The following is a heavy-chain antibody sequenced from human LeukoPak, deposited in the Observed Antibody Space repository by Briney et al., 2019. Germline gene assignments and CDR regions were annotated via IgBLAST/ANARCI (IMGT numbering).Heavy chain of an antibody. CDR3: ARGYDILTGYYPLGWFDP. V-gene: IGHV1-2*04. D-gene: IGHD3-9*01. CDR2: INPNSGVT. J-gene: IGHJ5*02. CDR1: GYTFTGYY. Sequence: ASVKVSCKASGYTFTGYYMHWVRQAPGQGLEWMGWINPNSGVTNYAQKFQGWVTMTRDTSISTAYMELSRLRSDDTAVYYCARGYDILTGYYPLGWFDPWGQGTLVTVSS.